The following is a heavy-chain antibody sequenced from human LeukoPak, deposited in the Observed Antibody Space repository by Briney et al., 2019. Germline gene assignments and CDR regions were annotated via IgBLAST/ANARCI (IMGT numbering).Heavy chain of an antibody. D-gene: IGHD1-26*01. CDR2: INPNSGGT. V-gene: IGHV1-2*02. CDR1: GYTFTGYY. CDR3: ATDSSNSGSYFGWFDP. J-gene: IGHJ5*02. Sequence: GASVKVSCKASGYTFTGYYMHWVRQAPGQGLEWMGWINPNSGGTNYAQKFQGRVTMTRDTSISTAYMELSRLRPDDTAVYYCATDSSNSGSYFGWFDPWGQGTLVTVSS.